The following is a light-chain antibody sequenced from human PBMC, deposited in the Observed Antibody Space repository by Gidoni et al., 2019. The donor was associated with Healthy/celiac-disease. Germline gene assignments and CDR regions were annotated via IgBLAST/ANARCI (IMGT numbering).Light chain of an antibody. CDR2: GKN. CDR1: SLRSYY. Sequence: SSELTQDPAVSVALGQTVRITCQGDSLRSYYASWYQQKPGQAPVLVIYGKNNRPSGIPDRFSGSSAGNTASLTITGAQAEDGADYYCNSRDSSGNHLGVVFGGGTKLTVL. V-gene: IGLV3-19*01. CDR3: NSRDSSGNHLGVV. J-gene: IGLJ2*01.